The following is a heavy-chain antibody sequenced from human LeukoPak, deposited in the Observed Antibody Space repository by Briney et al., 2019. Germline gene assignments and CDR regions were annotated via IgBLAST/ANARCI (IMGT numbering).Heavy chain of an antibody. V-gene: IGHV3-48*03. J-gene: IGHJ4*02. CDR1: GFTFSSYE. Sequence: GGSLRLSCAASGFTFSSYEMNWVRQAPGKGLEWVSYISSSGSTIYYADSVKGRFTISRDNAKNSLYLQMNSLRAEDTAVYYCASAYSYGYYGKGNVVPTIDYWGQGTLVTVSS. CDR3: ASAYSYGYYGKGNVVPTIDY. D-gene: IGHD5-18*01. CDR2: ISSSGSTI.